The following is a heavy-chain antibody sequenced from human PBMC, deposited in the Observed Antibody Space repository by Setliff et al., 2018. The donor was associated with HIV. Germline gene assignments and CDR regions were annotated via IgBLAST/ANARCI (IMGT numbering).Heavy chain of an antibody. CDR3: ASSWSRVPYYGMDV. CDR2: MNPNSGNT. J-gene: IGHJ6*02. D-gene: IGHD6-13*01. CDR1: GYTFTSYD. V-gene: IGHV1-8*01. Sequence: RASVKVSCKTSGYTFTSYDINWVRQATGQGLEWMGWMNPNSGNTGYAQKFQGRVTMTRNTSISTAYMELSSLRSDDTAVYYCASSWSRVPYYGMDVWGQGTTVTVSS.